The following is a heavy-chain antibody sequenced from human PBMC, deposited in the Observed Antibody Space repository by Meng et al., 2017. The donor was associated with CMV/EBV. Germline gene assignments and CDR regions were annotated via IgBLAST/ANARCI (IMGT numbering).Heavy chain of an antibody. Sequence: QVQLVQSGVEVKKPGASVKVSCKASGYTFTGYGISWVRQASGQGLEWMGWISVYNGHTNFAQNLQGRVTMTTDTSTSTAYVELRSLRSDDTAIYYCARGVPLGIIYSFDYWGQGTLVTVSS. CDR1: GYTFTGYG. V-gene: IGHV1-18*01. D-gene: IGHD2-21*01. J-gene: IGHJ4*01. CDR2: ISVYNGHT. CDR3: ARGVPLGIIYSFDY.